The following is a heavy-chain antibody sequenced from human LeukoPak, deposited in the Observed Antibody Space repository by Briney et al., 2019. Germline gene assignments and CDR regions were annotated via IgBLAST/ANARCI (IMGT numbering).Heavy chain of an antibody. CDR2: ISTSSSYI. Sequence: PGGSLRLSCAASGFTFSINSMNWVRQAPGKGLEWVSSISTSSSYINYADSVKGRFTISRDNAKNSLYLQMNRLRAEDTAVYYCAKDGRRYYYGSGSYSDAQYYFDYWGQGTLVTVSS. CDR3: AKDGRRYYYGSGSYSDAQYYFDY. D-gene: IGHD3-10*01. CDR1: GFTFSINS. J-gene: IGHJ4*02. V-gene: IGHV3-21*01.